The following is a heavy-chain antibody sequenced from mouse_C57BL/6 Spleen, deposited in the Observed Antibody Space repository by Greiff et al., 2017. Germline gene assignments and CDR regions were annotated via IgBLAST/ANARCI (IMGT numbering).Heavy chain of an antibody. J-gene: IGHJ3*01. Sequence: VQLKESGPELVKPGASVKISCKASGYSFTDYNMNWVKQSNGQSLEWIGVINPNYGTTSYNQKFKGKATLTVDQSSSTAYMQLTSLTSEDSAVYDGARGYYGSSGGFAYWGQGTLVTVSA. CDR3: ARGYYGSSGGFAY. CDR2: INPNYGTT. D-gene: IGHD1-1*01. V-gene: IGHV1-39*01. CDR1: GYSFTDYN.